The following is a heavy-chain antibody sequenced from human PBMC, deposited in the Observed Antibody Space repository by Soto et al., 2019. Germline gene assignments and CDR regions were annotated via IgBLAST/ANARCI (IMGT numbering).Heavy chain of an antibody. D-gene: IGHD4-17*01. J-gene: IGHJ4*02. CDR3: SGERGDGDYVRLQGQFDY. V-gene: IGHV1-18*01. CDR2: ISAYNGNT. Sequence: QVQLVQSGAEVKKPGASVKVSCKASGCTFTSYGISWVRQAPGQGLEWMGWISAYNGNTNYAQKFQGRVTMTTDTTTSTAYVELRSLRSDDAAVYYCSGERGDGDYVRLQGQFDYWGQGTLVTVSS. CDR1: GCTFTSYG.